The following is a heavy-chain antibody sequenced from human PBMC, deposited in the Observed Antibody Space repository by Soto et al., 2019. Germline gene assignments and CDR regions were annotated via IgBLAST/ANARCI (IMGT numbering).Heavy chain of an antibody. J-gene: IGHJ4*02. D-gene: IGHD6-6*01. CDR2: ISGSGGST. V-gene: IGHV3-23*01. CDR1: GFTFSSYA. CDR3: ANSIAARSPADY. Sequence: EVQLLESGGGLVQPGGSLRLSCAASGFTFSSYAMSWVRQAPGKGLEWVSAISGSGGSTYYADSVKGRFTISRDNSKNTLYLQMNSLRADATAVYYCANSIAARSPADYWGQGTLVTVSS.